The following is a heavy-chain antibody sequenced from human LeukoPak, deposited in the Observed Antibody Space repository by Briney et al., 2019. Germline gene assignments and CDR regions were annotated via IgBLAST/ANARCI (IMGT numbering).Heavy chain of an antibody. V-gene: IGHV4-34*01. CDR1: GGSFSGYY. Sequence: SETLSLTCAVYGGSFSGYYWSWIRQPPGKGLEWIGEINHSGSTNYNPSLKSRVTISVDTSKNQFSLKLSSVTAADTAVYYCARRRSSSSWGHGSQHDAFDIWGQGTMVTVSS. D-gene: IGHD6-13*01. CDR2: INHSGST. CDR3: ARRRSSSSWGHGSQHDAFDI. J-gene: IGHJ3*02.